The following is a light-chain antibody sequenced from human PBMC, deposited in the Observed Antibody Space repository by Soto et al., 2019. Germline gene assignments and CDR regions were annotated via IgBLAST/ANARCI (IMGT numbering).Light chain of an antibody. J-gene: IGKJ4*01. Sequence: EIVLTQSPGTLSLSPGEGATLSCRASQDVYNNFLAWYQQRPGQAPRLLIYASSRRATGIPDRFSGSGSGTDFTLTISRVGPEDIAVYFCHQYYSAITFGGGTKVEGK. CDR2: ASS. CDR3: HQYYSAIT. V-gene: IGKV3-20*01. CDR1: QDVYNNF.